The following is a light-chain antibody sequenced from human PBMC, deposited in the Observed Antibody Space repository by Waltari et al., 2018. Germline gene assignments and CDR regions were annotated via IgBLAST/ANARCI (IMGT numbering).Light chain of an antibody. J-gene: IGLJ3*02. CDR1: NFESKS. CDR3: QVWDSSSDHHV. V-gene: IGLV3-21*02. CDR2: DDS. Sequence: SYVVSQPPSVSVAPGQTARTTCGGNNFESKSVHWYQQKPGQAPVLVVSDDSDRPSGIPERFSGSKSGNTVTLTISRVEAGDEADYYCQVWDSSSDHHVFGGGTRLTVL.